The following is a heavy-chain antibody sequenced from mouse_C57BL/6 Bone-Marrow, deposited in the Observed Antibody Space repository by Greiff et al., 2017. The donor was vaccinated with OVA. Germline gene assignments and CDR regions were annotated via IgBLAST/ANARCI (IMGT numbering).Heavy chain of an antibody. CDR3: TRPNGSSRYFDY. CDR2: IRNKANNHAT. D-gene: IGHD1-1*01. V-gene: IGHV6-6*01. Sequence: EVQVVESGGGLVQPGGSMKLSCAASGFTFSDAWMDWVRQSPEKGLEWVAEIRNKANNHATYYAESVKGRFTISRDDSKSSVYLQMNSLRAEDTGIYYCTRPNGSSRYFDYWGQGTTLTVSS. CDR1: GFTFSDAW. J-gene: IGHJ2*01.